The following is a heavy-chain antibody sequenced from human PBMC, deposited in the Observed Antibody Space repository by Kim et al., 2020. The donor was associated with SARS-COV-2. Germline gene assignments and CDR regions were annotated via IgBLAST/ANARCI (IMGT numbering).Heavy chain of an antibody. CDR3: AKGLFGSQPHGMDV. D-gene: IGHD3-10*01. Sequence: ADSVKGRFTISSDNYKNTLYLQMNSLSAEDTAVYYCAKGLFGSQPHGMDVWGQGATVTVSS. V-gene: IGHV3-23*01. J-gene: IGHJ6*02.